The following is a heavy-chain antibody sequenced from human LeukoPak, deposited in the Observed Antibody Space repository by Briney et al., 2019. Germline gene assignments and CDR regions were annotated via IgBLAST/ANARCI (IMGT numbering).Heavy chain of an antibody. D-gene: IGHD1-26*01. Sequence: ASVKVSCKTSGYTFTSYGISWVRQAPGQGLEWMGRISAYNGNTNYAQKLQGRVTMTTDTSTSTAYMELRSLRSEDTAVYFCARDGGSFSYNMDVWGQGTTVTVSS. CDR2: ISAYNGNT. CDR1: GYTFTSYG. CDR3: ARDGGSFSYNMDV. V-gene: IGHV1-18*01. J-gene: IGHJ6*02.